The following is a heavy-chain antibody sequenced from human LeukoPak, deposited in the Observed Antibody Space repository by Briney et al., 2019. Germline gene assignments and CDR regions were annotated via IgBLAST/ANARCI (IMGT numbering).Heavy chain of an antibody. CDR3: ASEFGYYYDSSGCGY. J-gene: IGHJ4*02. Sequence: GGSLGLSCAASGFTFSDYYMSWIRQAPGKGLEWVSSISSSSSYIYYADSVKGRFTISRDNAKNSLYLQMNSLRAEDTAVYYCASEFGYYYDSSGCGYWGQGTLVTVSS. V-gene: IGHV3-11*06. CDR2: ISSSSSYI. D-gene: IGHD3-22*01. CDR1: GFTFSDYY.